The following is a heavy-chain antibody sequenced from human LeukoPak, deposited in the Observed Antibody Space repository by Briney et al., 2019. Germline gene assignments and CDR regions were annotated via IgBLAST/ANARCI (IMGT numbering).Heavy chain of an antibody. D-gene: IGHD2-15*01. Sequence: GGSLRLSCAASGFTFGSYAMYWVRQAPGKGLEWVSGIFGSGGSAHYADSVKGRFTISRDNSKNTVYLQMDSLRAGDTAIYYCAKTTTGYSSGRYPAWPIDYWGQGTLVTVSS. CDR2: IFGSGGSA. J-gene: IGHJ4*02. V-gene: IGHV3-23*01. CDR3: AKTTTGYSSGRYPAWPIDY. CDR1: GFTFGSYA.